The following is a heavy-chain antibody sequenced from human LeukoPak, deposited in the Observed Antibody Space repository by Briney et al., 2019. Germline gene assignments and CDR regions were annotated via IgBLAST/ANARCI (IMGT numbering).Heavy chain of an antibody. CDR3: AKDTTAWWYHRAYMNV. CDR1: GFSVSTYA. V-gene: IGHV3-23*01. Sequence: GGSLTLSCAASGFSVSTYALSWVRQAPGGGLEWVAAISGSGDKTYHADSVKGRFTISKDNSENRLSLQMDSLRAEDTAVYFCAKDTTAWWYHRAYMNVWGKGTTVTVSS. J-gene: IGHJ6*03. CDR2: ISGSGDKT. D-gene: IGHD2-15*01.